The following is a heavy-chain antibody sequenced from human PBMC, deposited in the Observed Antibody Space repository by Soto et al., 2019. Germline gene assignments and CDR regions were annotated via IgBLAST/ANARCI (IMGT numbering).Heavy chain of an antibody. CDR3: ASSSSRSDWYFDL. J-gene: IGHJ2*01. CDR1: GGSFSGYY. Sequence: SETLSLTCAVYGGSFSGYYWSWIRQPPGKGLEWIGEINHSGSTNYNPSLKSRVTISVDTSKNQFSLKLSSVTAADTAVYYCASSSSRSDWYFDLCGRGTLVTVYS. CDR2: INHSGST. D-gene: IGHD6-6*01. V-gene: IGHV4-34*01.